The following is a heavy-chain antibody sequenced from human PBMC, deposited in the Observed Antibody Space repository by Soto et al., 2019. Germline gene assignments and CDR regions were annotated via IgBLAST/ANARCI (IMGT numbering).Heavy chain of an antibody. D-gene: IGHD1-7*01. V-gene: IGHV1-69*13. CDR1: GDTFSSYA. Sequence: SVKVSCKASGDTFSSYAISWVRQAPGQGLEWMGGIIPIFGTANYAQKFQGRVTITADESTSTAYMELSSLRSEDTALYYCAREWELHYGMDVWGQGTTVTGSS. CDR2: IIPIFGTA. CDR3: AREWELHYGMDV. J-gene: IGHJ6*02.